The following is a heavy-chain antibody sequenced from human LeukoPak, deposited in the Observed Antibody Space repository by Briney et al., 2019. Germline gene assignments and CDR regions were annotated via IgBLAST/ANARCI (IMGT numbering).Heavy chain of an antibody. J-gene: IGHJ4*02. CDR2: IWYDGSNK. CDR1: GFAFSSYG. D-gene: IGHD6-19*01. V-gene: IGHV3-33*01. CDR3: ASTSGWYEPIDY. Sequence: GRSLRLSCAASGFAFSSYGMHWVRQAPGKGLEWVAVIWYDGSNKYYADSVKGRFPISRDNSKNTLYLQMNSLRAEDTAVYYCASTSGWYEPIDYWGQGTLVTVSS.